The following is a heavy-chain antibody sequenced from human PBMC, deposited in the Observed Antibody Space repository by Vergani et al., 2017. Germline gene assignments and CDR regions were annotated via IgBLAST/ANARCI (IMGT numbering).Heavy chain of an antibody. Sequence: LVESGGGLVKPGGSLRLSCAASGFTFSSYSMNWVRQAPGKGLEWVSSISSSSSYIYYADSVKGRFTISRDNAKNSLYLQMNSLRAEDTAVYYCARDLFYYDSSGYYSGFFDYWGQGTLVTVSS. CDR2: ISSSSSYI. J-gene: IGHJ4*02. D-gene: IGHD3-22*01. CDR3: ARDLFYYDSSGYYSGFFDY. CDR1: GFTFSSYS. V-gene: IGHV3-21*01.